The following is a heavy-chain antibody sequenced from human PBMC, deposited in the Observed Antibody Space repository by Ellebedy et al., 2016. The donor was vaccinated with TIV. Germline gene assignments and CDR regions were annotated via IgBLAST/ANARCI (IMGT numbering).Heavy chain of an antibody. V-gene: IGHV1-3*01. J-gene: IGHJ5*02. CDR2: INAGNDNT. CDR1: GYTFTSYA. CDR3: VRWFDP. Sequence: ASVKVSCKASGYTFTSYAMHWVRQAPGQRLEWMGWINAGNDNTKYSQKFQGRVTITRDPSASTAYMELSSLRFEDTAVYYCVRWFDPWGQGTLVTVSS.